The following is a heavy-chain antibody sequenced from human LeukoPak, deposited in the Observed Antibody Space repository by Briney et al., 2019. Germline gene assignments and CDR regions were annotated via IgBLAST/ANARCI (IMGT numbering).Heavy chain of an antibody. CDR2: IYTSGST. Sequence: SETLSLTCTVSGGSISNYYWSWIRQPAGKGLEWIGRIYTSGSTNYNPSLKSRVTMSVDTSKSQFSLKLTSVTAADTAVYYCSGIEHTGYTSARDMYAFDIWGQGTMVTVSS. CDR3: SGIEHTGYTSARDMYAFDI. CDR1: GGSISNYY. V-gene: IGHV4-4*07. D-gene: IGHD6-19*01. J-gene: IGHJ3*02.